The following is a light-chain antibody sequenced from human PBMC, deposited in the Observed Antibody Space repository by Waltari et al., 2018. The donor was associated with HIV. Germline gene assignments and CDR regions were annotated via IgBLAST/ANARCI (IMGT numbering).Light chain of an antibody. CDR1: RSTIGSNT. J-gene: IGLJ2*01. CDR2: SNN. V-gene: IGLV1-44*01. CDR3: AAWDDSLSVHVV. Sequence: QSVLTQPPSASGTPGQRVTISCSGSRSTIGSNTVNWYQQLPGTAPQLLIYSNNQRPSGVPDRFSGSKSGTSASLAISGLQSEDEADYYCAAWDDSLSVHVVFGGGTRLTVL.